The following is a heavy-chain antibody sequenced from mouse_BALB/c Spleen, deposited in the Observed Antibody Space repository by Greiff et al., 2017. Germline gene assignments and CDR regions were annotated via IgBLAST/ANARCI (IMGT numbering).Heavy chain of an antibody. D-gene: IGHD2-1*01. V-gene: IGHV1S126*01. CDR3: ARWDYGNYGYAMDY. J-gene: IGHJ4*01. Sequence: VQMQQSGPQLVRPGASVKISCKASGYSFTSYWMHWVKQRPGQGLEWIGMIDPSDSETRLNQKFKDKATLTVDKSSSTAYMQLSSPTSEDSAVYYCARWDYGNYGYAMDYWGQGTSVTVSS. CDR2: IDPSDSET. CDR1: GYSFTSYW.